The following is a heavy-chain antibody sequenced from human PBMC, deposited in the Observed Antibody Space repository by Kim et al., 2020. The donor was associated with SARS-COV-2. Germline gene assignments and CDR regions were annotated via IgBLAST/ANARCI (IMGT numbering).Heavy chain of an antibody. J-gene: IGHJ4*02. D-gene: IGHD1-26*01. Sequence: YSTNYAASVRGRFTISRDDAKNSVYLQMNSLKTEDTAVYYCSRDNMGSYDYWGQGTQVTVSS. V-gene: IGHV3-72*01. CDR2: YST. CDR3: SRDNMGSYDY.